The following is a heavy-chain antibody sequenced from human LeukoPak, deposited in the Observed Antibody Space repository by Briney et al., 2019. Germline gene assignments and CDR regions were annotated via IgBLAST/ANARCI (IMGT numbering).Heavy chain of an antibody. CDR1: GYSFSSYW. J-gene: IGHJ2*01. Sequence: GESLKISCKGSGYSFSSYWIGWVRQMPGKGLEWMGIIYPGDSDTRYNPSFQGQATISADKSISTASLQWSSLKASDTAMYYCARLGTYCGGDCTNWYFDLWGRGTLVTVSS. D-gene: IGHD2-21*02. CDR3: ARLGTYCGGDCTNWYFDL. V-gene: IGHV5-51*01. CDR2: IYPGDSDT.